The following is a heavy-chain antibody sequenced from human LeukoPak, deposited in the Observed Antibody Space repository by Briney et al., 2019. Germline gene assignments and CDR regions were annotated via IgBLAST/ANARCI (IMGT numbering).Heavy chain of an antibody. CDR3: AGDSDIVVVPAGFDP. D-gene: IGHD2-2*01. Sequence: GGSLRLSCAASGFTFSDYYMSWIRQAPGKGLEWVSYISSSGSTIYYADSVKGRFTISRDNAKNSLYLQMNSLRAEDTAVYYCAGDSDIVVVPAGFDPWGQGTLVTVSS. CDR1: GFTFSDYY. CDR2: ISSSGSTI. J-gene: IGHJ5*02. V-gene: IGHV3-11*04.